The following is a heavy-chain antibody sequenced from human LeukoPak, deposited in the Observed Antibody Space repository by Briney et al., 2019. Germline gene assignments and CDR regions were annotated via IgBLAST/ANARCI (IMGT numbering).Heavy chain of an antibody. J-gene: IGHJ4*02. CDR2: ISAYNGNT. CDR1: GYTFTSYG. Sequence: ASVKVSCKASGYTFTSYGISWVRQAPGQGLEWMGWISAYNGNTNYAQKLQGRVTMTTDTSTSTAYMELRSLRSDDTAVYYCARDIRNREYSSSSGVDYWGQGTLVTVSS. V-gene: IGHV1-18*01. D-gene: IGHD6-6*01. CDR3: ARDIRNREYSSSSGVDY.